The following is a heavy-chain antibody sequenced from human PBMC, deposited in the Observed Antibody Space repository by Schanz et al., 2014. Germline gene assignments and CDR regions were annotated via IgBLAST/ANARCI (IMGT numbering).Heavy chain of an antibody. CDR1: GFTVSSNH. CDR3: AKDSCSSTTCYGYGMDV. D-gene: IGHD2-2*01. Sequence: DLVESGGGLIQRGESLRLSCAVSGFTVSSNHMSWVRQGPGKGLEWVSGISGGGGTRNYADSVKGRFTVFRDNSKRTLYLEINDPRAEDTAVYYCAKDSCSSTTCYGYGMDVWGQGSTVTVSS. V-gene: IGHV3-23*04. J-gene: IGHJ6*02. CDR2: ISGGGGTR.